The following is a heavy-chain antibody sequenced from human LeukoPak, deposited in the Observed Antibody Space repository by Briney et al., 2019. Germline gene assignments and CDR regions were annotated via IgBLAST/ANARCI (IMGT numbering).Heavy chain of an antibody. Sequence: GGSLRLSCAASGFTFNNYGMHWVRQAPGRGLEWVALLWYDGTNENYADSVKGRFTISRDNSKNTLYLQMNSLRAEDTAVYYCARDSENIAVAGTGPFDYWGQGTLVTVSS. D-gene: IGHD6-19*01. CDR3: ARDSENIAVAGTGPFDY. V-gene: IGHV3-30*02. CDR1: GFTFNNYG. CDR2: LWYDGTNE. J-gene: IGHJ4*02.